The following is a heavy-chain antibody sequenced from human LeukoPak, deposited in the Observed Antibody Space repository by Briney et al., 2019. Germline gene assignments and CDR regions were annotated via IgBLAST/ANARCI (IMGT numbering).Heavy chain of an antibody. CDR1: GFTFSSYW. V-gene: IGHV3-7*01. D-gene: IGHD2-8*02. CDR2: IKQDGSEK. CDR3: ARTPLWSRDFDY. J-gene: IGHJ4*02. Sequence: PGGSLRLSCAASGFTFSSYWMSWVRQAPGKGLEWVANIKQDGSEKYYVDSVKGRFTISRDNARNSVYLQMNSLRAEDTAIYYCARTPLWSRDFDYWGQGTLVTVSS.